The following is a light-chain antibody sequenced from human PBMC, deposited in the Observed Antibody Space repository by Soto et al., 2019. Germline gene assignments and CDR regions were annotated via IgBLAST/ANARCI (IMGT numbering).Light chain of an antibody. CDR3: QQYNNWPYT. V-gene: IGKV3-15*01. CDR1: QSGSSN. J-gene: IGKJ2*01. Sequence: EIVMTQSPATLSVSPGERATLSCRASQSGSSNLAWYQQKPGQAPRLLIYGASTRANGIPARFSGSGSGTEFTLTISSLHSEDFAVYYWQQYNNWPYTFGQGTKLEIK. CDR2: GAS.